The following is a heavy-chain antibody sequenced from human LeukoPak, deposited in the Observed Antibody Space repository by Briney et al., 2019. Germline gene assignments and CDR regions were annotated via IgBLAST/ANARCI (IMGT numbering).Heavy chain of an antibody. CDR1: GFTFSSYS. J-gene: IGHJ4*02. CDR3: ARVKRESYDY. V-gene: IGHV3-66*01. Sequence: GGSLRLSCAASGFTFSSYSMNWVRQAPGKGLEWVSVIYSGGSTYYADSVKGRFTISRDNSKNTLYLQMNSLRAEDTAVYYCARVKRESYDYWGQGTLVTVSS. CDR2: IYSGGST. D-gene: IGHD3-10*01.